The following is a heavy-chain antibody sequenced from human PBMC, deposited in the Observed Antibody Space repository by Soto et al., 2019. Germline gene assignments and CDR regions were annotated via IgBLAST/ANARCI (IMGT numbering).Heavy chain of an antibody. CDR3: AREGIVVVPAAIGSWFDP. CDR2: INPILGIA. V-gene: IGHV1-69*02. J-gene: IGHJ5*02. Sequence: QVQLVQSGAEVKKPGSSVKVSCKASGGTFSSYTISWVRQAPGQGLEWMGRINPILGIANYAQKFQGRVTITADKSTSTAYMELSSLRSEDTAVYYCAREGIVVVPAAIGSWFDPWGQGTLVTVSS. D-gene: IGHD2-2*01. CDR1: GGTFSSYT.